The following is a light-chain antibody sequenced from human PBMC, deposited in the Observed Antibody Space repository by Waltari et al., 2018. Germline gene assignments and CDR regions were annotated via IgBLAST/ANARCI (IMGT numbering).Light chain of an antibody. CDR1: SSYVGGYNY. CDR3: SSYTSSNTLV. Sequence: QSALTQPASVSGSPGQSITISCTGGSSYVGGYNYVSWYQQHPGTAPKLMIYEVTNRPSGISNRFSGSKSGNTASLTISGLQAEDEADYYCSSYTSSNTLVFGGGTKLTVL. CDR2: EVT. V-gene: IGLV2-14*01. J-gene: IGLJ2*01.